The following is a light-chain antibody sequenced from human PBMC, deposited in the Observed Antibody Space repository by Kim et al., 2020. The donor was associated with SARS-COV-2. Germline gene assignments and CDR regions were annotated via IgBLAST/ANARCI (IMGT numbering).Light chain of an antibody. Sequence: GKRVTIACSGSSSNLGRKAINWHQQRPGTATKLRSYDNDQRPSGVPDRFSGSKSGTSDSLAISGLQSEDEADYYCAAWDDSLNGVVFGGGTRLTVL. CDR2: DND. CDR3: AAWDDSLNGVV. J-gene: IGLJ3*02. CDR1: SSNLGRKA. V-gene: IGLV1-44*01.